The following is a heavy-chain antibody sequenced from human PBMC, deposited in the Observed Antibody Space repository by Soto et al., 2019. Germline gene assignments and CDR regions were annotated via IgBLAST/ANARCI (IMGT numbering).Heavy chain of an antibody. J-gene: IGHJ5*02. CDR1: GGCINSDYYY. Sequence: PSNALSGKCAVSGGCINSDYYYWTWIRQPPGKGLEWIGSFLYSGNTYYNPSLKGRVTISVDTSKNQFSLKLNSVTAADTALYYCARHWGFADAGSRFDPWGPGTLVPVSS. D-gene: IGHD3-16*01. CDR3: ARHWGFADAGSRFDP. CDR2: FLYSGNT. V-gene: IGHV4-39*01.